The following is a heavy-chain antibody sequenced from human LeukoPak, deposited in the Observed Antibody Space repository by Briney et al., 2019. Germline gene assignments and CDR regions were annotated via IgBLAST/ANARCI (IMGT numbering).Heavy chain of an antibody. V-gene: IGHV3-15*01. Sequence: GGSLRLSCAAPGFTFNNAWMSRVRQAPGKGLEWVARIKSETDGGATHYAAPVQGRFTISRDDSEKTLFLQMNSLKTEDTAVYYCTTGGRNGAFQFDSWGQGTLVTVSS. CDR1: GFTFNNAW. CDR2: IKSETDGGAT. J-gene: IGHJ4*02. D-gene: IGHD1-26*01. CDR3: TTGGRNGAFQFDS.